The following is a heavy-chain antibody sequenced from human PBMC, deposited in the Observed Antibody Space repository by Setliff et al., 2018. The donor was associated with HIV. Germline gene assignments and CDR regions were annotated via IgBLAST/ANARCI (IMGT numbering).Heavy chain of an antibody. D-gene: IGHD6-19*01. V-gene: IGHV3-30*18. CDR1: GFTFSSYG. CDR2: ISYDGSNK. CDR3: AKDRYSSGWSPLDY. Sequence: GGSLRLSCAASGFTFSSYGMHWVRQAPGKGLGWVAVISYDGSNKYYADSVKGRFTISRDNSKNTLYLQMNSLRAEDTAVYYCAKDRYSSGWSPLDYWGQGTLVTVSS. J-gene: IGHJ4*02.